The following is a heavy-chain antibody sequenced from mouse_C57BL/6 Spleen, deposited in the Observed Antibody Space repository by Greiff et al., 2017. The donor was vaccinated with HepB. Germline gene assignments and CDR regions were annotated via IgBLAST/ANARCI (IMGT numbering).Heavy chain of an antibody. J-gene: IGHJ4*01. CDR1: GYTFTSYW. Sequence: QVQLQQPGAELVRPGSSVKLSCKASGYTFTSYWMHWVKQRPIQGLEWIGNIDPSDSETHYNQKFKDKATLTVDKSSSTAYMQLSSLTSEDSAVYYCARSNYADDSMDYWGQGTSVTVSS. CDR2: IDPSDSET. D-gene: IGHD1-1*01. CDR3: ARSNYADDSMDY. V-gene: IGHV1-52*01.